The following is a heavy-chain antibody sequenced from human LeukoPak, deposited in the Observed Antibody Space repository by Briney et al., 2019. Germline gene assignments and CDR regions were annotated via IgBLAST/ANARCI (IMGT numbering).Heavy chain of an antibody. CDR1: GFTFSSYA. Sequence: GALRLSCAASGFTFSSYAMSWVRQAPGKGLEWVSAISGSGGSTYYADSVKGRFTISRDNSKNTLYLQMNSLRAEDTAVYYCASGSYCNYDFDYWGQGTLVTVSS. CDR3: ASGSYCNYDFDY. V-gene: IGHV3-23*01. J-gene: IGHJ4*02. D-gene: IGHD4-11*01. CDR2: ISGSGGST.